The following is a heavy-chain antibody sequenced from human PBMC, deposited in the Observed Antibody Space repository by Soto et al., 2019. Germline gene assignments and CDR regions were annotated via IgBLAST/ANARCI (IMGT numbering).Heavy chain of an antibody. Sequence: SETLSLTCSVSGGSISSRSYYWDWIRQPPGKGLEWIASIYYSGSTYYNPSLKSRVTISVDTSKNQFSLKLSSVTAADTAVYYCARRVYSGNWYNYFDLWGRGTLVTVSS. J-gene: IGHJ2*01. CDR2: IYYSGST. CDR1: GGSISSRSYY. D-gene: IGHD6-13*01. V-gene: IGHV4-39*01. CDR3: ARRVYSGNWYNYFDL.